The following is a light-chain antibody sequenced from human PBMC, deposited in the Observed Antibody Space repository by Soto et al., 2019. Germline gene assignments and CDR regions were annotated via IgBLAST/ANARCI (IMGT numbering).Light chain of an antibody. V-gene: IGLV2-23*01. CDR3: CSYAGSSSWV. J-gene: IGLJ3*02. CDR1: SSDIGSYNL. CDR2: EGS. Sequence: QPASVSGSPGQSITISCTGTSSDIGSYNLVSWYQQHPGKAPKFMIYEGSKRPSGVSNRFSGSKSGNTASLTISGLQAEDEADYYCCSYAGSSSWVFGGGTKLTVL.